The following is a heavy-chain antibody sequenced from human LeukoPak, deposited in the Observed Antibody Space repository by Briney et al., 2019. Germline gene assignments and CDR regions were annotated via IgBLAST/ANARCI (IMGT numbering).Heavy chain of an antibody. V-gene: IGHV3-23*01. CDR3: AKVSHGVLDY. Sequence: GGSLRLSCAASGFTFSSYAMSWVRQTPRKGLEWVSSISGSGGSTYYADAVKGRFAISRGNSKNTLSLQMNSLRAEDTAIYYCAKVSHGVLDYWGQGTLVTVSS. D-gene: IGHD4-17*01. CDR2: ISGSGGST. J-gene: IGHJ4*02. CDR1: GFTFSSYA.